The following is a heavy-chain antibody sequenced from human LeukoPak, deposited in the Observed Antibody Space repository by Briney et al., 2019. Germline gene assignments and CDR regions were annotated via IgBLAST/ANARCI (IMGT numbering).Heavy chain of an antibody. J-gene: IGHJ2*01. Sequence: PGRSLRLSCAASGFTFSSYGMHWVRQALGKGLEWVAVIWYDGGNKYYADSVKGRFTISRDNSKNTLYLQMNSLRAEDTAVYYCARDRTYWYFDLWGRGTLVIVSS. CDR3: ARDRTYWYFDL. V-gene: IGHV3-33*01. CDR1: GFTFSSYG. CDR2: IWYDGGNK.